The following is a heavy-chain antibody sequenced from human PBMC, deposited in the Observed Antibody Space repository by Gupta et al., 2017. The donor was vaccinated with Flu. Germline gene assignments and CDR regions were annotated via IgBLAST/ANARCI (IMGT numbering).Heavy chain of an antibody. J-gene: IGHJ4*02. CDR1: GATFRNNA. V-gene: IGHV1-69*06. CDR3: ARGRGGRYFHH. D-gene: IGHD3-9*01. Sequence: QVQLVQSGAEVKKPGSSVRVSCNVSGATFRNNAINWVRQAPGQGLEWMGGIVPDSVTANYPRDFQGSVAISADTLTNTALLEIHNLRSDDTAVYFCARGRGGRYFHHWGQGTQVTVSS. CDR2: IVPDSVTA.